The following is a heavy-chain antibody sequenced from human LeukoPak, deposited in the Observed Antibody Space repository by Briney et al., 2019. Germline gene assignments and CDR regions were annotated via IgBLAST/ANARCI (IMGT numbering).Heavy chain of an antibody. CDR2: INSDGSTT. Sequence: GGSLRLSCAASGFTFSNYWMQWVRQAPGKGLVWVSRINSDGSTTSYADSVKGRFTVSRDNAKNTLFLQMHSLRAEDTAVYYCARGGYCSGGSCYLGFDYWGRGTLVTVSS. CDR1: GFTFSNYW. D-gene: IGHD2-15*01. J-gene: IGHJ4*02. V-gene: IGHV3-74*01. CDR3: ARGGYCSGGSCYLGFDY.